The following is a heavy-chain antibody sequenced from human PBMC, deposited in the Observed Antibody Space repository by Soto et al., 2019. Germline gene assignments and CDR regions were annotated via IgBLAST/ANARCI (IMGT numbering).Heavy chain of an antibody. D-gene: IGHD3-10*01. J-gene: IGHJ4*02. V-gene: IGHV3-23*01. Sequence: PGGSLRLSCAPSGFTFSNYAMFWVRQAPGKGLDWVSTIFAGGGSTYYADSVKGRFTISRDNSKNTPFLQMNSLSAEDTAVYFCAKDLIRGDGYIDFDYWGQGTLVTVSS. CDR1: GFTFSNYA. CDR2: IFAGGGST. CDR3: AKDLIRGDGYIDFDY.